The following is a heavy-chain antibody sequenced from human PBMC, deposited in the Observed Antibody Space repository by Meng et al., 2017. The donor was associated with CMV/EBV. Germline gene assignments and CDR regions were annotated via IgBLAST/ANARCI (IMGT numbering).Heavy chain of an antibody. CDR3: AKWKERGIAVAGPLDY. CDR1: GFTVSSYG. V-gene: IGHV3-33*06. D-gene: IGHD6-19*01. CDR2: IWYDGSNK. Sequence: GFTVSSYGMHWVRQAPGKGLEWVAVIWYDGSNKYYADSVKGRFTISRDNSKNTLYLQMNSLRAEDTAVYYCAKWKERGIAVAGPLDYWGQGTLVTVSS. J-gene: IGHJ4*02.